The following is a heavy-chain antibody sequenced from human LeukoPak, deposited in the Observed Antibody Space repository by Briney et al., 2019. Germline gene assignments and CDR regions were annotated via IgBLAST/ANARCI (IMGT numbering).Heavy chain of an antibody. CDR2: INPYSGGT. Sequence: ASVKVSCKSSGYKFVDYYIHWVRQAPGQGLEWMGWINPYSGGTNYARKFQGRVTMTRDTSISTAYMELNRLRPDDAAVYFCARASNRDSTGPIGFWGQGTLVTVSS. D-gene: IGHD1-1*01. CDR3: ARASNRDSTGPIGF. J-gene: IGHJ4*02. CDR1: GYKFVDYY. V-gene: IGHV1-2*02.